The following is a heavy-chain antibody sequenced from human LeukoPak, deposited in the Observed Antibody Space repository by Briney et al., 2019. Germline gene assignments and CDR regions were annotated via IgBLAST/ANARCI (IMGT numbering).Heavy chain of an antibody. Sequence: GRSLRLSCAASGFTFSSYGMHWVRQAPGKGLEWVAIISYDGSNKYYADSMKGRFTISRDNSKNTLYLQMNSLRAEDTAVYYCAKVDTTMAGDYYYGMDVWGQGTTVTVSS. CDR2: ISYDGSNK. D-gene: IGHD5-18*01. J-gene: IGHJ6*02. CDR3: AKVDTTMAGDYYYGMDV. V-gene: IGHV3-30*18. CDR1: GFTFSSYG.